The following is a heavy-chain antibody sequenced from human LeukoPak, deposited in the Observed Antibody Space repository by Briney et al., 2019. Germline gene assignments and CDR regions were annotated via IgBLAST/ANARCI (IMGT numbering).Heavy chain of an antibody. J-gene: IGHJ4*02. CDR3: ARSKRDYYDSSGSAPFGY. D-gene: IGHD3-22*01. V-gene: IGHV4-59*11. CDR1: GGSISSHY. Sequence: SETLSLTCTVSGGSISSHYWSWIRQPPGKGLEWIGYIYYSGSTNYNPSLKSRVTISVDTSKNQFSLKLSSVTAADTAVYYCARSKRDYYDSSGSAPFGYWGQGTLVTVSS. CDR2: IYYSGST.